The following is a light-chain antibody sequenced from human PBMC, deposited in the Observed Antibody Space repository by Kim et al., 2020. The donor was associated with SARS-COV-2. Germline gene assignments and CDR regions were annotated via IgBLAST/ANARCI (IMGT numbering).Light chain of an antibody. V-gene: IGKV1-5*03. CDR3: QQYNSYSVT. CDR2: KAS. Sequence: SAAGGARVTITCRASQSISSWLAWYQQKPGKAPKLLIYKASSLESGVPSRFSGSGSGTEFTLTISSLQPDDFATYYCQQYNSYSVTFGQGTKLEI. J-gene: IGKJ2*01. CDR1: QSISSW.